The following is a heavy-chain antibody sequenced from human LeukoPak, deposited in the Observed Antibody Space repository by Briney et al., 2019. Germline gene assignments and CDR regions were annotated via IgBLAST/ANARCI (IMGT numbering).Heavy chain of an antibody. CDR3: AGTGYSSGWYSGY. J-gene: IGHJ4*02. CDR2: IYYSGST. V-gene: IGHV4-39*01. Sequence: PSETLSLTCTVSGGSISSSSDYWGWIRQPPGKGLEWIGSIYYSGSTYYNPSLKNRVTISVDTSNNQFSLKLSSVTAADTAVYYCAGTGYSSGWYSGYWGQGTLVTVSS. D-gene: IGHD6-19*01. CDR1: GGSISSSSDY.